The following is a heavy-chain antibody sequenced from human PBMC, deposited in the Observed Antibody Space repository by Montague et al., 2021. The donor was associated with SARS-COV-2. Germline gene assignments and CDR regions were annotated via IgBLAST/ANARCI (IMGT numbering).Heavy chain of an antibody. CDR3: ARDYGDYGSGYYYGMDV. Sequence: SETLSLTCTVSGGSISSSSYYWGWIRQPPGKGLEWIGSIYYSGSTYYNPSLNSRVTISVDTSKNQFSLKLSSVTAADTAVYYCARDYGDYGSGYYYGMDVWGQGTTVTVSS. CDR2: IYYSGST. CDR1: GGSISSSSYY. D-gene: IGHD4-17*01. J-gene: IGHJ6*02. V-gene: IGHV4-39*07.